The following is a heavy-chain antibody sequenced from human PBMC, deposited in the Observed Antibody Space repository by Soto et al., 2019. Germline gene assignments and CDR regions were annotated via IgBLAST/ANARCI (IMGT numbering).Heavy chain of an antibody. V-gene: IGHV4-34*01. D-gene: IGHD3-10*01. CDR1: GGSFSGYY. J-gene: IGHJ6*03. CDR2: INDSGST. CDR3: ARGLILWYGELSRRGDNSYYMDV. Sequence: QVQLQQWGTGLLKPSETLSLTCAVYGGSFSGYYWSWIRQPPGKGLEWIGEINDSGSTNYNPSLKSRVTISVDSSQNQFSLQLSSVTAAAKAVYYCARGLILWYGELSRRGDNSYYMDVWGKGTTVTVSS.